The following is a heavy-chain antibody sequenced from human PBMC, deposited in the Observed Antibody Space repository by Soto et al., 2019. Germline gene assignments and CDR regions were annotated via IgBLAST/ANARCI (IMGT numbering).Heavy chain of an antibody. V-gene: IGHV3-23*01. CDR1: GFTFTNDA. CDR3: AKGYYDILTATTD. J-gene: IGHJ4*02. CDR2: LSGSGGTT. Sequence: LRLSCAASGFTFTNDAMSWVRQAPGKGLEWVSGLSGSGGTTYYADSVKGRFTISRDNSNYTLYLQMSSLRAEDTALYYCAKGYYDILTATTDWGQGTLVTVSS. D-gene: IGHD3-9*01.